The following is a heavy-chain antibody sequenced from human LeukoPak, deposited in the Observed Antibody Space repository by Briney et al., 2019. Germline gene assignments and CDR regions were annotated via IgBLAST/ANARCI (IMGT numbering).Heavy chain of an antibody. D-gene: IGHD3-9*01. CDR1: GGSISSYY. CDR2: LSRSGNN. Sequence: SETLSLTCTVSGGSISSYYWRWLRLPPGKGLEWLAYLSRSGNNNYRTSLKSRVTIFGDTSKNQFFLKLSSVTAADTAVYYCARARYVNSFYAFDIWGQGTLVTVSS. CDR3: ARARYVNSFYAFDI. V-gene: IGHV4-59*01. J-gene: IGHJ3*02.